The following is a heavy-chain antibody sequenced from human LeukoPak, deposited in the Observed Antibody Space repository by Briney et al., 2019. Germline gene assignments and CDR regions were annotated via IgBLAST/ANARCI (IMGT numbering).Heavy chain of an antibody. V-gene: IGHV3-7*03. Sequence: SGGSLRLSCAASGFTFNVYWMNWVRQAPGKGLEGVANIKHDGTEKNYVDSVKGRFTIYRDNAENTLYLQMTSLRAEATAVYYCVRDFYADYWGQGAMVTVSS. D-gene: IGHD2/OR15-2a*01. CDR2: IKHDGTEK. J-gene: IGHJ4*02. CDR3: VRDFYADY. CDR1: GFTFNVYW.